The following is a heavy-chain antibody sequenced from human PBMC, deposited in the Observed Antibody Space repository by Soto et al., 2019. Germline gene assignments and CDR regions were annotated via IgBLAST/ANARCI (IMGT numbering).Heavy chain of an antibody. CDR2: ISYDGSNK. CDR1: GFTFSSYA. Sequence: GGSLRLSCAASGFTFSSYAMHWVRQAPGKGLEWVAVISYDGSNKYYADSVKGRFTISRDNSKNTLYLQMNSLRAEDTAVYYCAREERFAFGSSWKHYGMDVWGQGTTVTVSS. J-gene: IGHJ6*02. V-gene: IGHV3-30-3*01. CDR3: AREERFAFGSSWKHYGMDV. D-gene: IGHD6-13*01.